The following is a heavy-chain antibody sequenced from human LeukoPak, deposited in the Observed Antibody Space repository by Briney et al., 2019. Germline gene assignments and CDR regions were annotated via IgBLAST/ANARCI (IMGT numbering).Heavy chain of an antibody. CDR3: AKGDGDGGKFDY. Sequence: GGSLRLSCAASGFTFSSYAMTWVRQAPGKGLEWVSAISGSGGSTYYADSVKGRFTISRDNSKNTLYLQMNSLRAEDTAVYYCAKGDGDGGKFDYWGQGTLVTVSS. J-gene: IGHJ4*02. CDR2: ISGSGGST. CDR1: GFTFSSYA. D-gene: IGHD4-23*01. V-gene: IGHV3-23*01.